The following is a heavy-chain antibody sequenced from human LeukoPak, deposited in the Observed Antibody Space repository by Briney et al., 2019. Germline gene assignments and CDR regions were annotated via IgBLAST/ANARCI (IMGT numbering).Heavy chain of an antibody. CDR3: APSVLSSFDY. Sequence: GGSLRLSCAASGFTFKTYPMTWVRQAPGKGLEWVSSTSGRGDSIYYADSVKGRFTISRDNSKNTLYLQMNSLRAEDTAVYYCAPSVLSSFDYWGQGTLVIVSS. CDR2: TSGRGDSI. CDR1: GFTFKTYP. D-gene: IGHD3-3*01. J-gene: IGHJ4*02. V-gene: IGHV3-23*01.